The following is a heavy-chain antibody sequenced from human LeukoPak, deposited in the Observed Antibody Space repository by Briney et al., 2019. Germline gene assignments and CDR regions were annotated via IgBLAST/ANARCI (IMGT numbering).Heavy chain of an antibody. J-gene: IGHJ3*02. CDR2: INPGDSDT. CDR1: GYSFTNYW. CDR3: ARTGYSSGWYGSFDI. Sequence: GESLKISCKGSGYSFTNYWIGWVRQMSGKGLEWMGIINPGDSDTRYSPSFQGQVTISADKSIITAYLQWSSLKASDTAMYYCARTGYSSGWYGSFDIWGQGTLVTVSS. V-gene: IGHV5-51*01. D-gene: IGHD6-19*01.